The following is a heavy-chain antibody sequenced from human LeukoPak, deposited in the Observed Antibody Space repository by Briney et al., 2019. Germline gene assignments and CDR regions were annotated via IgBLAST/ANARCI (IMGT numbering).Heavy chain of an antibody. CDR2: ISGSGGST. V-gene: IGHV3-23*01. CDR1: GFTFSSYA. D-gene: IGHD1-26*01. J-gene: IGHJ3*02. Sequence: GGSLRLSCAASGFTFSSYAMSWVRQAPGKGLERLSAISGSGGSTYYADSVKGRFTISRDNSKNTLYLQMNSLRAEDTAVYYCAKGGRWELLSAFDIWGQGTMVTVSS. CDR3: AKGGRWELLSAFDI.